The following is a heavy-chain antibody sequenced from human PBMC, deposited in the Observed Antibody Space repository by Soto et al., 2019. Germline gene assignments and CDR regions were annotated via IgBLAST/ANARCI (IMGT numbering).Heavy chain of an antibody. CDR1: GFTFSSYA. CDR3: ARDPGIAAAGPVGYYYYGMDV. J-gene: IGHJ6*02. CDR2: ISYDGSNK. D-gene: IGHD6-13*01. Sequence: QVQLVESGGGVVQPGRSLRLSCAASGFTFSSYAMHWVRQAPGKGLEWVAVISYDGSNKYYADSVKGRFTISRDNSKNTLYLQMNSLRAEDTAVYYCARDPGIAAAGPVGYYYYGMDVWGQGTTVTVSS. V-gene: IGHV3-30-3*01.